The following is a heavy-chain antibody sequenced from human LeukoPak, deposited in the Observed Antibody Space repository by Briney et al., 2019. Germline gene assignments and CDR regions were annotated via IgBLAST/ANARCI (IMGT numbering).Heavy chain of an antibody. CDR1: GFTFFHYA. V-gene: IGHV3-21*01. J-gene: IGHJ3*01. D-gene: IGHD4-17*01. CDR2: ISSISAYP. Sequence: GRSLRLSCAASGFTFFHYAMKWVCQAPGKGLEWVASISSISAYPHYADSVKGRFTISRANAKNSLFLHMTSLRVQATAVYYVARGRKDYGDPEVFDSWGQGTVVTVSS. CDR3: ARGRKDYGDPEVFDS.